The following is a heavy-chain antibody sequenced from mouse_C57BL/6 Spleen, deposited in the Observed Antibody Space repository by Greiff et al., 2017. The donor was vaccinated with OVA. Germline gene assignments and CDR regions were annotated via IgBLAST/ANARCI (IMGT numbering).Heavy chain of an antibody. D-gene: IGHD2-1*01. CDR3: ERHEGGIYYGNYDWYFDV. V-gene: IGHV1-62-2*01. Sequence: QVQLQQSGAELVKPGASVKLSCKASGYTFTEYTIHWVKQRSGQGLEWIGWFYPGSGSIKYNEKFKDKATLTADKSSSTVYMELSRLTSEDSAVYFDERHEGGIYYGNYDWYFDVWGTGTTVTVSA. J-gene: IGHJ1*03. CDR1: GYTFTEYT. CDR2: FYPGSGSI.